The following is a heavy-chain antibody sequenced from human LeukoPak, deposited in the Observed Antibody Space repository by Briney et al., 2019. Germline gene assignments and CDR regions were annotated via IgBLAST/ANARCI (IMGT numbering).Heavy chain of an antibody. CDR1: GGSISAYY. CDR2: IYHTGST. CDR3: ARVQYSNYFDY. V-gene: IGHV4-59*01. J-gene: IGHJ4*02. Sequence: SETLSLTCTVSGGSISAYYWNWIRQSPGKGLEWIGYIYHTGSTKHNPSLKSRVTISVDTSKNQFSLKLSSVTAADTAVYYCARVQYSNYFDYWGQGTLVTVSS. D-gene: IGHD6-13*01.